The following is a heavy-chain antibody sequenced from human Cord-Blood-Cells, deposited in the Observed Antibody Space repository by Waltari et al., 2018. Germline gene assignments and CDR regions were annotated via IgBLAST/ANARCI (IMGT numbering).Heavy chain of an antibody. D-gene: IGHD3-3*01. CDR1: GGSFSGYY. J-gene: IGHJ6*03. V-gene: IGHV4-34*01. Sequence: QVQLQQWGAGLLKPSETLSLTCAVYGGSFSGYYWRWIRQPPGQGLEWNGEINHSGSTNYNPSLKSRVTISGDTSKNQFSLKLSSVTAADTAVYYCARGRVTDYDLWSGGYYYYYYMDVWGKGTTVTVSS. CDR2: INHSGST. CDR3: ARGRVTDYDLWSGGYYYYYYMDV.